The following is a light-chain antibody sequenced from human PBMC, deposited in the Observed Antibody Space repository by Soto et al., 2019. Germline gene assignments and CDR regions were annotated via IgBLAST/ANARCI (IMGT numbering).Light chain of an antibody. V-gene: IGLV4-69*01. CDR2: VNSDGSH. CDR3: QTWGTGILV. Sequence: QPVLTQSPSASASLGASVKLTCTLSSGHSSYAIAWHQQQPEKGPRYLMKVNSDGSHSKGDGIPDRFSGSSSGAERYLTISSLQSEDEADYYCQTWGTGILVFGTGTKLTVL. CDR1: SGHSSYA. J-gene: IGLJ1*01.